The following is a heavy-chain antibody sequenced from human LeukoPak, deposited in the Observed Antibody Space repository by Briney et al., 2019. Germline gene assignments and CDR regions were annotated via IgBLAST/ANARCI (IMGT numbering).Heavy chain of an antibody. J-gene: IGHJ5*02. Sequence: PGGSLRLSCAPSGFTFRNYAMTWVRQAPGKGLEWVSGIRNNGDSTDYSDSVKGRFTISRDNSKNTLYLQMSSLRAEDTALYYCAKMFWGIVTWGQGTLVTVSS. V-gene: IGHV3-23*01. CDR1: GFTFRNYA. CDR3: AKMFWGIVT. D-gene: IGHD1-26*01. CDR2: IRNNGDST.